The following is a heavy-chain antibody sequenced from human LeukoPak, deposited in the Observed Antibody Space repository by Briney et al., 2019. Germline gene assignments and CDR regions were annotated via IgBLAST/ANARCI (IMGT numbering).Heavy chain of an antibody. CDR3: AKDAPVWPAPFDY. V-gene: IGHV3-13*01. D-gene: IGHD2-2*01. CDR2: IGIAGDT. J-gene: IGHJ4*02. CDR1: GFTFSSYD. Sequence: GGSLRLSCAASGFTFSSYDMHWVRQATGKGLEWVSAIGIAGDTYYLDSVKGRFTISRDNSKNTLYLQMNSLRAEDTAVYYCAKDAPVWPAPFDYWGQGTLVTVSS.